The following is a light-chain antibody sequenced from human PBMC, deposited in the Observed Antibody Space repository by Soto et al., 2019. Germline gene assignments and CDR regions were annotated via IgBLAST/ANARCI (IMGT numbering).Light chain of an antibody. J-gene: IGKJ1*01. CDR3: QQRSNWPPWT. Sequence: EIGLTQSPGTLSLSPGERATLSCRAIQSVSNNYLAWYQQKPGQAPRLLIYGASNRATGIPDRFSGSGSGTDFTLTISSLEPEDFAVYYCQQRSNWPPWTFGQGTKVDIK. V-gene: IGKV3D-20*02. CDR1: QSVSNNY. CDR2: GAS.